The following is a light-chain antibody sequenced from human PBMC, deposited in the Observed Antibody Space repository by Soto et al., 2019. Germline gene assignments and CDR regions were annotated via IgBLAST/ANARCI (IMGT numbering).Light chain of an antibody. V-gene: IGKV1-39*01. J-gene: IGKJ3*01. CDR2: RAS. CDR3: HQSDSSPHT. CDR1: ENIGNY. Sequence: DIQMTQSPSSLSATVGDRVSINGRASENIGNYLAWFQQKPGNAPKLLIYRASSLQSGVPSRFSGSGSGADFTLTISSLQPDDFATYYCHQSDSSPHTFGPGTTVDLK.